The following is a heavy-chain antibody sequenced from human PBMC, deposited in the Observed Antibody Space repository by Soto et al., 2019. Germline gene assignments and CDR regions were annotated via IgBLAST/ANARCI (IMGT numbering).Heavy chain of an antibody. CDR1: GGTFSSFA. CDR3: ARGDTHPLLRAGFDP. D-gene: IGHD2-15*01. V-gene: IGHV1-69*01. Sequence: QVQLVQSGAEVKKPGSSVNVSCKASGGTFSSFAFSWVRQAPGQGLEWMGDIIPIFGKTSYAQKFQGRVTMTADESTCTAYLELSSLSTDDTAVYYCARGDTHPLLRAGFDPWGQGTLVIVSS. J-gene: IGHJ5*02. CDR2: IIPIFGKT.